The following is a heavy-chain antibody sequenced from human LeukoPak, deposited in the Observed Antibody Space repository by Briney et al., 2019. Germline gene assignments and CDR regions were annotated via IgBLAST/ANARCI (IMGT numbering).Heavy chain of an antibody. D-gene: IGHD3-9*01. V-gene: IGHV4-38-2*02. J-gene: IGHJ5*02. CDR3: AGDRWYDILTGYYGRSANWFDP. CDR1: GYSISSGYY. CDR2: IYHSGST. Sequence: PSETLSLTCAVSGYSISSGYYWGWIRQPPGKGLEWVGSIYHSGSTYYNPSLKSRVTISVDTSKNQFSLKLSSVTAADTAVYYCAGDRWYDILTGYYGRSANWFDPWGQGTLVTVSS.